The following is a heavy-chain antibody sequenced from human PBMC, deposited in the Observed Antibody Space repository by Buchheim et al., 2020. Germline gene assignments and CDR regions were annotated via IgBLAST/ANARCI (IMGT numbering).Heavy chain of an antibody. D-gene: IGHD3-16*01. J-gene: IGHJ4*02. CDR3: ARETMMSNENGGDFDY. V-gene: IGHV3-33*01. CDR2: IWYDGSNK. Sequence: QVQLVESGGGVVQPGRSLRLSCAASGFTFSSYGMHWVRQAPGKGLEWVAVIWYDGSNKYYADSVKGRFTISRDNSKNTLYLQMNSLRAEDTAVYYCARETMMSNENGGDFDYWGQGTL. CDR1: GFTFSSYG.